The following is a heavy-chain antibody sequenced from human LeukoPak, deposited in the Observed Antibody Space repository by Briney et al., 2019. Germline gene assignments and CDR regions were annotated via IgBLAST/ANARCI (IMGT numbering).Heavy chain of an antibody. J-gene: IGHJ4*02. V-gene: IGHV3-20*04. CDR2: INWNGGST. CDR3: ASSVVGAVAGGFDY. CDR1: GFTFDDYG. Sequence: LSGGSLRLSCAASGFTFDDYGMSWVRHAPGKGLEWVSGINWNGGSTGYADSVKGRFTISRDNAKNSLYLQMNSLRAEDTALYYCASSVVGAVAGGFDYWGQGTLVTVSS. D-gene: IGHD6-19*01.